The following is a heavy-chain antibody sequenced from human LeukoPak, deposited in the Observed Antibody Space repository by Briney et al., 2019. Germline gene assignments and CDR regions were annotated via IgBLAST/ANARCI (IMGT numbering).Heavy chain of an antibody. CDR2: LHYSVNT. Sequence: PSETLPLTCTVSGGSISSTTYYWGWIRQPPGKGLEWIGSLHYSVNTYYNPSVKSRVTISVDTSKNQFSLKLTSVTAADTAVYYCARVTALGTANDYWGQGTLVTVSS. J-gene: IGHJ4*02. D-gene: IGHD2-21*02. V-gene: IGHV4-39*01. CDR1: GGSISSTTYY. CDR3: ARVTALGTANDY.